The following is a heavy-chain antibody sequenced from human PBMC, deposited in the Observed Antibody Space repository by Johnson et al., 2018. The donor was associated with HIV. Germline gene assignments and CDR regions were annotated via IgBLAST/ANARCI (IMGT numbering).Heavy chain of an antibody. CDR1: GFTFSSYW. D-gene: IGHD3-22*01. CDR2: INWNGGST. CDR3: TRGRLTYYYDSSGDDAFDI. V-gene: IGHV3-20*04. J-gene: IGHJ3*02. Sequence: VQLVESGGGVVQPGRSLRLSCAASGFTFSSYWMHWVRQAPGKGLVWVSRINWNGGSTGYADSVKGRFTISRDNAKNSLYLQMNSLRAEDTALYYCTRGRLTYYYDSSGDDAFDIWGQGTMVTVSS.